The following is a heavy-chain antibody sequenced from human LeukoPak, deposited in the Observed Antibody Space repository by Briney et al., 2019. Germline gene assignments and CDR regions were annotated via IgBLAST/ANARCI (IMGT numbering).Heavy chain of an antibody. D-gene: IGHD4-17*01. J-gene: IGHJ4*02. Sequence: SGGSLRLSCAASGFTFSSYSMNWVRQAPGKGLEWVSSISSSSSYIYYADSVKGRFTISRDNAKNSLYLQMNSLRAEDTAVYYCARDRDYGDLGGYFDYWGQGTLVTVSS. CDR2: ISSSSSYI. V-gene: IGHV3-21*01. CDR1: GFTFSSYS. CDR3: ARDRDYGDLGGYFDY.